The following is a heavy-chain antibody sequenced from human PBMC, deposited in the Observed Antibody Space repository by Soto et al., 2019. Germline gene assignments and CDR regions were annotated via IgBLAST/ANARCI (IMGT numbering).Heavy chain of an antibody. CDR1: RFTFSSFA. D-gene: IGHD3-10*01. V-gene: IGHV3-30*18. CDR3: AKVVGSF. J-gene: IGHJ4*02. Sequence: GSLRLSCAASRFTFSSFAMHWVRQAPGKGLEWVAVISYDGSDKYYADSVEGRFSISRDNSKNTLYLQMNSLKTEDTAVYYCAKVVGSFWGQGTLVTVSS. CDR2: ISYDGSDK.